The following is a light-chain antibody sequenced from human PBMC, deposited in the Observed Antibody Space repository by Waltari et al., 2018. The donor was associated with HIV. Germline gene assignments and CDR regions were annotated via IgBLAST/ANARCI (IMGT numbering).Light chain of an antibody. CDR1: PTVVGTSNY. J-gene: IGLJ3*02. CDR2: DVS. V-gene: IGLV2-14*03. CDR3: SSYTTNTNNSPWV. Sequence: QSALPQLASVSGPPGQSITISCTRTPTVVGTSNYASWYQQHPGKGPKLVLFDVSHRPSGISVRFSGSRSGNAASLTISGLRAEDEADYYCSSYTTNTNNSPWVFGGGTKVTVL.